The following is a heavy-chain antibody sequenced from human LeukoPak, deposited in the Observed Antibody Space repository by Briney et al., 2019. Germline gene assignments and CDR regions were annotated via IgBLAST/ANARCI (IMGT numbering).Heavy chain of an antibody. Sequence: ASETLSLTCSVSGSSINSHYWRWVRQSPGKGLEWIGYVFNGGSTNYNPSLKSRVTMSLDTSRDQFSLRLSSVTAADTAIYYCASRPADSTWFGVFDYWSQGTLVTVSS. CDR2: VFNGGST. CDR1: GSSINSHY. J-gene: IGHJ4*02. V-gene: IGHV4-59*11. CDR3: ASRPADSTWFGVFDY. D-gene: IGHD3-10*01.